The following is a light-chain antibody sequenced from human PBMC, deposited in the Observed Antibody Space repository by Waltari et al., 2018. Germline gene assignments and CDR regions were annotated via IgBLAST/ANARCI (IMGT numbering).Light chain of an antibody. CDR1: QSFVDN. Sequence: EIVMTQSPDTLSVSPGERVALSCRASQSFVDNLAWYNQKPGQPPRLLIYAASTRATAIPASFSGGGSGTEFTLTISGLQSEDFAVYYCQQYKKWPLTFGQGTKVEIK. CDR2: AAS. CDR3: QQYKKWPLT. J-gene: IGKJ1*01. V-gene: IGKV3-15*01.